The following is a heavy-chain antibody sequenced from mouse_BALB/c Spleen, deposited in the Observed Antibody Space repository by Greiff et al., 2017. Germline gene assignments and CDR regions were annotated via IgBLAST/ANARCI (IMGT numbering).Heavy chain of an antibody. CDR2: ISAGGSYT. CDR1: GFTFSDYY. V-gene: IGHV5-4*02. Sequence: DVKLVESGGGLVKPGGSLKLSCAASGFTFSDYYMYWVRQTPEKRLEWVATISAGGSYTYYPDSVKGRFTISRDNAKNNLYLQMSSLKSEDTAMYYCARDEGNYWFADWGQGTLVTVSA. J-gene: IGHJ3*01. CDR3: ARDEGNYWFAD. D-gene: IGHD2-1*01.